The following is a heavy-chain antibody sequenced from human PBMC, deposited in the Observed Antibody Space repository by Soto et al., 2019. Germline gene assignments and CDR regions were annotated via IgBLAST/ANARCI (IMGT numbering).Heavy chain of an antibody. V-gene: IGHV4-39*01. CDR1: GGSISSSSYY. CDR2: IYHSGST. Sequence: SETLSLTCTVSGGSISSSSYYWGWIRQPPGKGLEWIGSIYHSGSTYYNPSLKSRVTISVDTSKNQFSLKLSSVTAADTAVYYCADTRDYFWGSYRYTAFDIWGQGTMV. CDR3: ADTRDYFWGSYRYTAFDI. D-gene: IGHD3-16*02. J-gene: IGHJ3*02.